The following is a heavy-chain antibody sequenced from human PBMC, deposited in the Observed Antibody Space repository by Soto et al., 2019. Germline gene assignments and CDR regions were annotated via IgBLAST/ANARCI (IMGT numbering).Heavy chain of an antibody. CDR3: AKDRVGETFYIPLAF. CDR2: ITYDGSCQ. D-gene: IGHD1-26*01. V-gene: IGHV3-30*18. J-gene: IGHJ4*02. Sequence: QVQLVESGGGVVQPGGSLRLSCQASGFNFDNYVMHWVRQAPGKGLEWVAVITYDGSCQYYADSVKGRFTISRDNSKNQLSLHLTTVKREETAVSHCAKDRVGETFYIPLAFWRQGTLVT. CDR1: GFNFDNYV.